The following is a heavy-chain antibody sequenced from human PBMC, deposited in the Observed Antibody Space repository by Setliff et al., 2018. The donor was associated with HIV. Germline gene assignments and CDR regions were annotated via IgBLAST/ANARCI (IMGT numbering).Heavy chain of an antibody. V-gene: IGHV4-38-2*01. CDR3: SRCIAARRFDY. J-gene: IGHJ4*02. Sequence: SETLSLTCAVSGYSISSGYYWGWIRQPPGKGLEWIGSFYHSGRTYYNPSLKSRVTISVDTSKNQFSLRLSSVTAADTAVYYCSRCIAARRFDYWGQGTLVTVSS. CDR1: GYSISSGYY. CDR2: FYHSGRT. D-gene: IGHD6-6*01.